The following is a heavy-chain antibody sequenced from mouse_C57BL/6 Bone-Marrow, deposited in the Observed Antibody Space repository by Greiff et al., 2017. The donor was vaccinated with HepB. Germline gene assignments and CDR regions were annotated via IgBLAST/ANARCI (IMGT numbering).Heavy chain of an antibody. CDR2: IYPGDGDT. D-gene: IGHD3-2*02. Sequence: VQLQQSGPELAKPGASVKISCKASGYAFSSSWMNWVKQRPGKGLEWIGRIYPGDGDTNYNGKFKGKATLTADKSSSTAYMQLSSLTSEDSAVYFCASEKQLRLVAWYFDYWGQGTTLTVSS. J-gene: IGHJ2*01. V-gene: IGHV1-82*01. CDR1: GYAFSSSW. CDR3: ASEKQLRLVAWYFDY.